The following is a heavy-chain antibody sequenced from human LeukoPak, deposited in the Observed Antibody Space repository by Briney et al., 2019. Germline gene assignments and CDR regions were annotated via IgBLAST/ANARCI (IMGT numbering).Heavy chain of an antibody. CDR3: AREESVVATGRTGDY. Sequence: ASVKVSCKASGYTFTSYGISWVRQAPGQGLEWMGWISAYNGNTNYAQKLQGRVTMTTDTSTSTAYMELRSLRSDDTAVYYCAREESVVATGRTGDYWGQGTLVTVSS. CDR2: ISAYNGNT. J-gene: IGHJ4*02. V-gene: IGHV1-18*01. CDR1: GYTFTSYG. D-gene: IGHD5-12*01.